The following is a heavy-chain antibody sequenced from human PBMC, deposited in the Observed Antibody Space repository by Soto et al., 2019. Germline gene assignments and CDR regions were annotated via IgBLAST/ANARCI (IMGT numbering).Heavy chain of an antibody. CDR3: ASGHDAYKVRY. J-gene: IGHJ4*02. CDR1: GGSISSGGTGSY. Sequence: QVQLQESGPGLVKPSQTLSLTCTVSGGSISSGGTGSYWTWIRQLPGKGLEWIGYIYYTGNTYYNPSLTRRPTKSIDTSENQFSLKLTSVTAADTAVYFCASGHDAYKVRYWGQGTLVTVSS. D-gene: IGHD1-1*01. CDR2: IYYTGNT. V-gene: IGHV4-31*03.